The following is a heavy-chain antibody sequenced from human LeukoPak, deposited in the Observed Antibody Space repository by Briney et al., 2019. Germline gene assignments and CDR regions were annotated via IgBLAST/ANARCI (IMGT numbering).Heavy chain of an antibody. CDR2: IYYSGST. CDR1: GGSISSYY. V-gene: IGHV4-59*08. D-gene: IGHD3/OR15-3a*01. Sequence: SETLSLTCTVSGGSISSYYWSWIRQPPGKGLEWIGYIYYSGSTNYNPSLKSRVTISLDTSKNQFSLKLSSVTAADTAVYYCARRTLGLLARWGQGTLVTVSS. CDR3: ARRTLGLLAR. J-gene: IGHJ4*02.